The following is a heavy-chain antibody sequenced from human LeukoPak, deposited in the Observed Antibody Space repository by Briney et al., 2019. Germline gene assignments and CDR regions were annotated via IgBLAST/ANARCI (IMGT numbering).Heavy chain of an antibody. D-gene: IGHD3-22*01. CDR2: ISSSSSSYI. J-gene: IGHJ4*02. CDR3: ASGTYYYDSSGYYQFYFDY. CDR1: GFTFSSYS. V-gene: IGHV3-21*01. Sequence: GGSLSLSCAASGFTFSSYSMSWVRQAPGKGLEWVSSISSSSSSYIHYARSMKGRFTISRANAKTSLYLQMNSLRAEDTAVYYCASGTYYYDSSGYYQFYFDYWGQGALVTVSS.